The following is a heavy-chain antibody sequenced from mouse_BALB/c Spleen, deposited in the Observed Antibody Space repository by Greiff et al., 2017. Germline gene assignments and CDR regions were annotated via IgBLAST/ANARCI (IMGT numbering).Heavy chain of an antibody. V-gene: IGHV5-6-4*01. D-gene: IGHD2-1*01. CDR1: GFTFSSYT. CDR2: ISSGGSYT. CDR3: TRDQGNLYAMDY. J-gene: IGHJ4*01. Sequence: EVKLMESGGGLVKPGGSLKLSCAASGFTFSSYTMSWVRQTPEKRLEWVATISSGGSYTYYPDSVKGRFTIAGDNAKNTLYLQMSSLKSEDTAMYYCTRDQGNLYAMDYWGQGTSVTVSS.